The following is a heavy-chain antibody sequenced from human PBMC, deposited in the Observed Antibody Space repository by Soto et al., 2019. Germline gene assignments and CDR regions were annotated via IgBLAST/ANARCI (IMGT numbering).Heavy chain of an antibody. D-gene: IGHD6-13*01. Sequence: QVQLVQSGAEVKKPGSSVKVSCKASGGTFSSYAISWVRQAPGQGLEWMGGIIPIFGTANYAQKFQGRVTITADESTSTAYMELSSLRSEDTAVYYRARPRGLAAAGTPAFDYWGQGTLVTVSS. V-gene: IGHV1-69*01. J-gene: IGHJ4*02. CDR2: IIPIFGTA. CDR1: GGTFSSYA. CDR3: ARPRGLAAAGTPAFDY.